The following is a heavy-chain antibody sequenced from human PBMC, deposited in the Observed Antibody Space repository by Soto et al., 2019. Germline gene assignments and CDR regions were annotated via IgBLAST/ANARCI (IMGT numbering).Heavy chain of an antibody. Sequence: SLKVSCEASGDTSSIYTICCVRQAPGQGVEWMGGIIPIFGTANYAQKLQGRVTITADESTSTAYMELSSLRAEDTAVYYCARDQAVAGKGTLYYYYGMDVWGQGTTVTVSS. CDR2: IIPIFGTA. V-gene: IGHV1-69*13. CDR1: GDTSSIYT. J-gene: IGHJ6*02. CDR3: ARDQAVAGKGTLYYYYGMDV. D-gene: IGHD6-19*01.